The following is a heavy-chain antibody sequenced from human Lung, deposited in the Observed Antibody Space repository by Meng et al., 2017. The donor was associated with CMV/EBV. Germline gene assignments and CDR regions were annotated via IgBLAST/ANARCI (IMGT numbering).Heavy chain of an antibody. CDR2: IRHDGSNK. Sequence: SXAASGFTFETYGMHWVRQAPGKRLEWVAFIRHDGSNKFYGDSVRGRFTISRDNSKNTLYLEMNSLRAEETAMYYCAKDQLLFGGPNAYFDDWGQGTLVTVSS. V-gene: IGHV3-30*02. D-gene: IGHD3-16*01. CDR1: GFTFETYG. J-gene: IGHJ4*02. CDR3: AKDQLLFGGPNAYFDD.